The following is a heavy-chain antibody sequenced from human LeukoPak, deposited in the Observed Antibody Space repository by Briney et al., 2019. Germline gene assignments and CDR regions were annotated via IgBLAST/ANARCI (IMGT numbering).Heavy chain of an antibody. J-gene: IGHJ4*02. CDR3: AREDDKAAYQLDF. CDR2: ISTRSSII. Sequence: GGSLRLSCAASGFTFSSYSMHWVRQAPGKGLEWVSCISTRSSIIFYADSVKGRFTIFRDNAKNSLYLQMNSLRAEDTAVYYCAREDDKAAYQLDFWGQGTLVTVSS. CDR1: GFTFSSYS. D-gene: IGHD3-16*01. V-gene: IGHV3-48*01.